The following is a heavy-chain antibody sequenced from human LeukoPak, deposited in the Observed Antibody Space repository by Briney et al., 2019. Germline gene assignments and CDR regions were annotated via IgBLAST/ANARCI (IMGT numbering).Heavy chain of an antibody. J-gene: IGHJ6*03. CDR3: ARANYYYMDV. CDR1: GFTFSSYS. CDR2: ISTSSSTI. V-gene: IGHV3-48*01. Sequence: PGGSLRLSCAASGFTFSSYSVNSVRQAPGKGLEWVSYISTSSSTIYYADSVKGRFTTSRDNAKNSLYLQMNSLRAEDTAVYYCARANYYYMDVWGKGTTVTVSS.